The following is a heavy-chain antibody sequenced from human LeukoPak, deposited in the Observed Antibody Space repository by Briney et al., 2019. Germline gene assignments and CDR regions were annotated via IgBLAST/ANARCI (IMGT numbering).Heavy chain of an antibody. CDR3: AREMTTLTKYAFDI. V-gene: IGHV3-7*01. Sequence: GGSLRLSCAASGFTFSSFWMSWVRQAPGKGLEWVADIKQDGSEKYYVDSVKGRFTISRDNAKNSLNLQMNSLRVEDTAVYYCAREMTTLTKYAFDIWGQGTMVTVSS. CDR1: GFTFSSFW. J-gene: IGHJ3*02. CDR2: IKQDGSEK. D-gene: IGHD4-11*01.